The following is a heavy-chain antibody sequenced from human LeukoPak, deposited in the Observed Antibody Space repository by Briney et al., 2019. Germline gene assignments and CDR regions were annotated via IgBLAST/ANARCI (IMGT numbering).Heavy chain of an antibody. Sequence: GGSLRLSCAASGFTFSSNAMSWVRQAQGKGQEWLSAISGNGGSTYYADSVMGRFTISRDNSKNTLYLQMNSLRAEDTAVYYCAKRSSGYSFDYWGQGTLVTVSS. CDR3: AKRSSGYSFDY. V-gene: IGHV3-23*01. D-gene: IGHD3-22*01. J-gene: IGHJ4*02. CDR2: ISGNGGST. CDR1: GFTFSSNA.